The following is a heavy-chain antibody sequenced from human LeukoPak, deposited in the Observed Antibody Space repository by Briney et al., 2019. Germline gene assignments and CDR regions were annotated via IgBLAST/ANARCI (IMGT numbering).Heavy chain of an antibody. V-gene: IGHV4-38-2*01. CDR2: IYHSGST. J-gene: IGHJ4*02. CDR3: ARYSGYASYYFDY. CDR1: GYSISSGYY. D-gene: IGHD5-12*01. Sequence: SETLSLTCAVSGYSISSGYYWGWIRQPQGKGLEWIGSIYHSGSTYYNPSLKSRVTISVVTSKNQFSLKLSSVTAADTAVYYCARYSGYASYYFDYWGQGTLVTVSS.